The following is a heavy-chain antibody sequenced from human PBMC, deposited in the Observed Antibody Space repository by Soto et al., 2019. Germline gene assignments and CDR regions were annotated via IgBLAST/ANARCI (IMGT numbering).Heavy chain of an antibody. CDR1: GFTFTSSA. J-gene: IGHJ4*02. Sequence: SVKVSCKASGFTFTSSAVQWVRQARGQRLEWIGWIVVGSGNTNYAQKFQERVTITRDMSTSTAYMELSSLRSEDTAVYYCAASIAVAGTSKSERDYWGQGTLVTVSS. CDR3: AASIAVAGTSKSERDY. D-gene: IGHD6-19*01. V-gene: IGHV1-58*01. CDR2: IVVGSGNT.